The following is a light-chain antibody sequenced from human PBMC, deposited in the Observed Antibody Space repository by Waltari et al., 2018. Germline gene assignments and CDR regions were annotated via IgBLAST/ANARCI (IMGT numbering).Light chain of an antibody. CDR3: MQALQTPLT. V-gene: IGKV2-29*02. Sequence: DIVMTQTTLSLPVTPGEPASISCRSSQSLLHSNGNTYLYWYLQKPGQPPRLLIYRVSNRFSGVPDRFSGSGSGTDFTLKIRRVEAEDVGVYYCMQALQTPLTFGGGTKVEIK. CDR1: QSLLHSNGNTY. CDR2: RVS. J-gene: IGKJ4*01.